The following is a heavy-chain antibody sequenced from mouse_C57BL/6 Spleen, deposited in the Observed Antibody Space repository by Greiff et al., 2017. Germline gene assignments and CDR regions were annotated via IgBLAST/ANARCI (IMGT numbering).Heavy chain of an antibody. Sequence: VQLQQSGAELVRPETSVKVSCKASGYAFTNYLIEWVKQRPGQGLEWIGVINPGSGGTNYNEKFKGKATLTADKSSSTAYMQLSSLTSEDSAVYFCARYSNYVDYWGQGTTLTVSS. CDR3: ARYSNYVDY. CDR1: GYAFTNYL. V-gene: IGHV1-54*01. J-gene: IGHJ2*01. CDR2: INPGSGGT. D-gene: IGHD2-5*01.